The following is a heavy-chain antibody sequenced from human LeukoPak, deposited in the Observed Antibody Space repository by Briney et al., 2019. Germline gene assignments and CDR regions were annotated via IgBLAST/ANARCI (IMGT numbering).Heavy chain of an antibody. CDR3: ARYSSGPIYGMDV. CDR1: GGSISSSSYY. Sequence: SETLSLTCTVSGGSISSSSYYWGWIRQPPGKGLEWIGSIYYSGSTYYNPSLKSRVTISVDKSKNQFSLKLSSVTAADTAVYYCARYSSGPIYGMDVWGQGTTVTVSS. V-gene: IGHV4-39*07. D-gene: IGHD6-19*01. J-gene: IGHJ6*02. CDR2: IYYSGST.